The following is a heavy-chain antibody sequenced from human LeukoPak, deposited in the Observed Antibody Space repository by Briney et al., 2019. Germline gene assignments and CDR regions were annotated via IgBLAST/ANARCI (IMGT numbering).Heavy chain of an antibody. V-gene: IGHV1-8*01. CDR2: MNPNSGNT. CDR3: ARVIGKSTNYYYYMDV. D-gene: IGHD5/OR15-5a*01. CDR1: GYTFTSYD. Sequence: ASVKVSCKASGYTFTSYDINWVRQAPGQGLEWMGWMNPNSGNTGYAQKFQGRVAMTRNTSISTAYMELSSLSSEDTGVYYCARVIGKSTNYYYYMDVWGKGTTVTISS. J-gene: IGHJ6*03.